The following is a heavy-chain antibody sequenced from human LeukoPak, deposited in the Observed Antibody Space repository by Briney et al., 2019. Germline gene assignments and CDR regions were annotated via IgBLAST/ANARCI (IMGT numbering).Heavy chain of an antibody. J-gene: IGHJ4*02. CDR3: ATIAVAGTIGDY. CDR2: IYTSGST. D-gene: IGHD6-19*01. CDR1: GASISSYY. Sequence: KPSETLSLTSTVSGASISSYYWSWIRQPAGKGLEWIGRIYTSGSTNYNPSLKSRVTISVDKSKNQFSLKLSSVTAADTAVYYCATIAVAGTIGDYWGQGTLVTVSS. V-gene: IGHV4-4*07.